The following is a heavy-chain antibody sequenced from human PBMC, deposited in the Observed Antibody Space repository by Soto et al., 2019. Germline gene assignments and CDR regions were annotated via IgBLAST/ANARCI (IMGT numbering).Heavy chain of an antibody. CDR2: IWYDGSNK. Sequence: PGGSLRLSCVASGFTFTNYGMHWVRQGPGKGLEWVAVIWYDGSNKYYSDSLKGRFTISRDESKNTVYLQMNSLRDEDTAIYYCAREFTGGMDIWGQGTTVTVSS. J-gene: IGHJ6*02. CDR1: GFTFTNYG. CDR3: AREFTGGMDI. V-gene: IGHV3-33*01.